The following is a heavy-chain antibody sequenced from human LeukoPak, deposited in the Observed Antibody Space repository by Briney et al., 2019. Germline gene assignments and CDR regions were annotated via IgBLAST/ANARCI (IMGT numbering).Heavy chain of an antibody. Sequence: SETLSLTCTVSGGSISGYYWSWIRQPPGKGLEWIGYIYYTGSTNYNPSRKSRVTISVDTSKNQFSLKLSSVTAADTAVYYCARLVGDQVDYWGQRTLVTVSS. CDR1: GGSISGYY. V-gene: IGHV4-59*01. J-gene: IGHJ4*02. D-gene: IGHD2-15*01. CDR3: ARLVGDQVDY. CDR2: IYYTGST.